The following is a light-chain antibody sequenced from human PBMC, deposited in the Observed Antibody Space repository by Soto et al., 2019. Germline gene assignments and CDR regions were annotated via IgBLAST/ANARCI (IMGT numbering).Light chain of an antibody. Sequence: EIVMTQSPATLSVSPGGRATLSCRASQSISDTLAWYQQKPGQAPRLLIYGASTRAPGFPARFSGSGSGTDFTLTIRRLEPEDFAVYYCQQYGSSYPWTFGQGTKVDIK. CDR2: GAS. CDR3: QQYGSSYPWT. J-gene: IGKJ1*01. CDR1: QSISDT. V-gene: IGKV3-15*01.